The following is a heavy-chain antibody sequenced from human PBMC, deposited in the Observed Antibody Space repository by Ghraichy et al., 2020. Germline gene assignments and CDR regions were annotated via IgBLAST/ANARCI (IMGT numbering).Heavy chain of an antibody. V-gene: IGHV3-64*01. J-gene: IGHJ3*02. CDR3: ARVRGLGRNLDAFDI. CDR2: ISSNGGST. CDR1: GFTFSSYA. Sequence: GGSLRLSCAASGFTFSSYAMHWVRQAPGKGLEYVSAISSNGGSTYYANSVKGRFTISRDNSKNTLYLQMGSLRAEDMAVYYCARVRGLGRNLDAFDIWGQGTMVTVSS. D-gene: IGHD7-27*01.